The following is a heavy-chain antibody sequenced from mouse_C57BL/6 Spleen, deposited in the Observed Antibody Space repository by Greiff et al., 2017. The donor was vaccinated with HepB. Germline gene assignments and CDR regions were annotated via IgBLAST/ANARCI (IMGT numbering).Heavy chain of an antibody. CDR2: ISDGGSYT. CDR3: ARDRTDYDEGFDY. D-gene: IGHD2-4*01. CDR1: GFTFSSYA. J-gene: IGHJ2*01. Sequence: EVQLQESGGGLVKPGGSLKLSCAASGFTFSSYAMSWVRQTPEKRLEWVATISDGGSYTYYPDNVKGRFTISRDNAKNNLYLQMSHLKSEDTAMYYCARDRTDYDEGFDYWGQGTTLTVSS. V-gene: IGHV5-4*01.